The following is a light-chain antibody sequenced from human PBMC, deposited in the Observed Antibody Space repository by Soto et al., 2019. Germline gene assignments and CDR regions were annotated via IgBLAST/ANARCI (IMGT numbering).Light chain of an antibody. V-gene: IGKV3-20*01. CDR1: QSVRSDY. Sequence: SVLTQSPATLSLSPGDRATLSCRASQSVRSDYFAWYQQKPGQAPRVIIFGISTRATAIPDRFSGSGSGTDFTLTISRLEPDDFALYYCQQYGNSPLTFGGGTKVDIK. CDR3: QQYGNSPLT. CDR2: GIS. J-gene: IGKJ4*01.